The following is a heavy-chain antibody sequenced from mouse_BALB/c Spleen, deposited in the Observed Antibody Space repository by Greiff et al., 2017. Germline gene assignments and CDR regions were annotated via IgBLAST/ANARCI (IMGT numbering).Heavy chain of an antibody. CDR1: GFTFSSYA. CDR2: ISSGGSYT. Sequence: EVHLVESGGGLVKPGGSLKLSCAASGFTFSSYAMSWVRQTPEKRLEWVATISSGGSYTYYPDSVKGRFTISRDNAKNTLYLQMSSLRSEDTAMYYCARRGYGYYFDYWGQGTTLTVSS. D-gene: IGHD3-1*01. CDR3: ARRGYGYYFDY. V-gene: IGHV5-9-3*01. J-gene: IGHJ2*01.